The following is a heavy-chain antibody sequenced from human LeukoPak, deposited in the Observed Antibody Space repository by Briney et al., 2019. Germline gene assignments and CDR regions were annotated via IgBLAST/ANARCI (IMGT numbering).Heavy chain of an antibody. CDR2: IYYSGST. Sequence: SETLSLTCTVSGGSISSSGYYWGWIRQPPGKGLEWIASIYYSGSTYYNPSLKSRVTISVDTSMNQLSLKLSSLTAADTAVYYCARHEYSGSYYGLSWFDPWGQGTLVTVSS. CDR3: ARHEYSGSYYGLSWFDP. CDR1: GGSISSSGYY. D-gene: IGHD1-26*01. J-gene: IGHJ5*02. V-gene: IGHV4-39*01.